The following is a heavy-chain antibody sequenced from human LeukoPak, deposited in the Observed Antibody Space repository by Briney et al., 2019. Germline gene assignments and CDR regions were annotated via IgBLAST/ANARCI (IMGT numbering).Heavy chain of an antibody. Sequence: PGGSLRLSCAASGRAIKLYMMNWVRQAPGKGLEWVSGINWNGGSTGYADSVKGRFTISRDNAKNSLYLQMNSLRAEDTALYYCAKDMGIWGVGANFDYWGQGTLVTVSS. V-gene: IGHV3-20*04. CDR1: GRAIKLYM. CDR3: AKDMGIWGVGANFDY. CDR2: INWNGGST. D-gene: IGHD1-26*01. J-gene: IGHJ4*02.